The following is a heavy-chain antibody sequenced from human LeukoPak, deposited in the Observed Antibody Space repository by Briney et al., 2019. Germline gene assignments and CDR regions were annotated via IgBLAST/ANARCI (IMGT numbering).Heavy chain of an antibody. CDR1: GGSIGSYC. CDR2: IHSSTSK. D-gene: IGHD3-10*01. Sequence: PSETLSLTCTVSGGSIGSYCWSWIRQPAGKGLEWIGRIHSSTSKNYNPSIKSRVTMSLDTSKNQFSLKEDSVTAADTAIYYCAREAVDYGSGSLDYWGQGTLVAVSS. V-gene: IGHV4-4*07. CDR3: AREAVDYGSGSLDY. J-gene: IGHJ4*02.